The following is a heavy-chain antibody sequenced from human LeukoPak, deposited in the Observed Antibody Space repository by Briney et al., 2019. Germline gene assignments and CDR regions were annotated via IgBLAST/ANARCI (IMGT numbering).Heavy chain of an antibody. Sequence: ASVKVSCKASGYTFTSYGISWVRQAPGQGLEWMGWISAYNGNTNYAQKLQGRVTMTTDTSTSTAYMELRSLRSDDTAVYYCARDPEVWFGELGDGYYGMDVWGQGTTVTVSS. D-gene: IGHD3-10*01. J-gene: IGHJ6*02. CDR3: ARDPEVWFGELGDGYYGMDV. CDR2: ISAYNGNT. V-gene: IGHV1-18*01. CDR1: GYTFTSYG.